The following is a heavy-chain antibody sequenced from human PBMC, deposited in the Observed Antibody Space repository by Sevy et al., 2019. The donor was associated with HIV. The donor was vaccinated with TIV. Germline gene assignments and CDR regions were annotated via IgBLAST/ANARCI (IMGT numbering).Heavy chain of an antibody. V-gene: IGHV3-48*02. J-gene: IGHJ4*02. CDR1: TFTFSSYS. Sequence: GGSLRLSCAASTFTFSSYSMHWVRQAPGKGLEWVSYISSSSGNRYYADSVKGRFTISRDNAKNSLFLQMNSLRDEDTAVYYCASRGYCGGGSCYSGPNDYWGQGTLVTVSS. CDR3: ASRGYCGGGSCYSGPNDY. CDR2: ISSSSGNR. D-gene: IGHD2-15*01.